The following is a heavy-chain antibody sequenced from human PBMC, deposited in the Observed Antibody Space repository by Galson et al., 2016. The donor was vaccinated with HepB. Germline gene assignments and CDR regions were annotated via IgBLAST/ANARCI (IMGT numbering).Heavy chain of an antibody. Sequence: SLRLSCAASGFIFSTYAMTWVRQAPGKGLEWVSAISANGGSTYYADSVKGRFTISRDKSKNTLYLQMNSLSPEDTAIYYCAISPPPYHYGSGTYYNDYWGQGTLVIVSS. CDR3: AISPPPYHYGSGTYYNDY. CDR2: ISANGGST. V-gene: IGHV3-23*01. D-gene: IGHD3-10*01. CDR1: GFIFSTYA. J-gene: IGHJ4*02.